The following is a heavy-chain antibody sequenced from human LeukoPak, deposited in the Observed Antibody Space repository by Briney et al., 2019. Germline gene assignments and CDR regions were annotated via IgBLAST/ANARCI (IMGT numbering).Heavy chain of an antibody. CDR3: ARYYGSGRGYYGMDV. V-gene: IGHV3-7*05. D-gene: IGHD3-10*01. Sequence: PGGSLRLSCAASGFTFNTYWMSWVRQAPGKGLEWVANIKEDGSEKYYVDSVKGRFTISRDNAKNSLYLQMNSLRVEDTAVYYCARYYGSGRGYYGMDVWGQGTTVTVSS. CDR2: IKEDGSEK. J-gene: IGHJ6*02. CDR1: GFTFNTYW.